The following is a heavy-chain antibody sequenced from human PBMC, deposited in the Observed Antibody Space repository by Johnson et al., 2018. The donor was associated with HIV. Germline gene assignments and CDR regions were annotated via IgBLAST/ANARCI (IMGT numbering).Heavy chain of an antibody. V-gene: IGHV3-33*03. D-gene: IGHD5-12*01. CDR3: AKDQHGPLVPTVMRDDAFDI. J-gene: IGHJ3*02. CDR2: IWHDGRDV. CDR1: GFTFSSYG. Sequence: QVQPVESGGGVVQPGTSLRLSCAAPGFTFSSYGIHWVRQAPGKGLEWVAFIWHDGRDVYYADSVKGRFTVSRDNSKNAVYLQMNSLGAGDTAVYYCAKDQHGPLVPTVMRDDAFDIWGQGTMVTVSS.